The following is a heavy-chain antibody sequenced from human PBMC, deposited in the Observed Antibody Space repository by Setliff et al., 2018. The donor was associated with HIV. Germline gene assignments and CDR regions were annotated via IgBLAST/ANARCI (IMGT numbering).Heavy chain of an antibody. J-gene: IGHJ4*02. CDR3: ARLSRPRLPTAGPYFLDS. CDR2: IWFDGSNK. CDR1: GFTFGDYN. D-gene: IGHD5-12*01. Sequence: GGSLRLSCAASGFTFGDYNMHWVRQAPGTGLEWVAVIWFDGSNKYHSDSVKGRFTISRDNSKNTLYLEMNRLRIDDTAVYYCARLSRPRLPTAGPYFLDSWGQGTLVTVSS. V-gene: IGHV3-33*08.